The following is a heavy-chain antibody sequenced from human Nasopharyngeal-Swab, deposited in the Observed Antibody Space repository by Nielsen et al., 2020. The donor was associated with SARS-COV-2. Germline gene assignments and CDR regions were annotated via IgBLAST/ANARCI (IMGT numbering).Heavy chain of an antibody. J-gene: IGHJ4*02. CDR2: ISAYNGNT. Sequence: WVGQAPGQGLEWMGWISAYNGNTNYAQKLQGRVTMTTDTSTSTAYMELRSLRSDDTAVYYCARAAATAISEFDYWGQGTLVTVSS. V-gene: IGHV1-18*01. D-gene: IGHD2-21*02. CDR3: ARAAATAISEFDY.